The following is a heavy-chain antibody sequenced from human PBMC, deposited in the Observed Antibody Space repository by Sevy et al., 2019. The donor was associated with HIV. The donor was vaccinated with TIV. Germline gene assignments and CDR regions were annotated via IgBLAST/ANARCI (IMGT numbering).Heavy chain of an antibody. CDR2: INSDGSTT. J-gene: IGHJ4*02. V-gene: IGHV3-74*01. CDR1: GFMFNNYA. CDR3: ARYVGATYPIDY. Sequence: GGSLRLSCAASGFMFNNYAMHWVRQAPGKGLVWVSRINSDGSTTNYADSVKGRFTISRDNARNTVYLQMNDLRAEDTALYYCARYVGATYPIDYWGQGTLVTVSS. D-gene: IGHD1-26*01.